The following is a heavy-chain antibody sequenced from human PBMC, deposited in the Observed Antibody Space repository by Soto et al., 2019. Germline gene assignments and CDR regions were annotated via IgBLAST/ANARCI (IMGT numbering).Heavy chain of an antibody. CDR3: AHDSHGGNTYFDL. D-gene: IGHD1-26*01. J-gene: IGHJ4*02. Sequence: VQLQESGPGLVRPSETLSLTCTVSGGSISSGNFYWSWIRQPPGKGLEWIGYIYFSGSTSYSPSRKSRLTISLNTSNNQFSLKLTSVTAADTAVYCCAHDSHGGNTYFDLWGQGALVTVSS. V-gene: IGHV4-30-4*01. CDR2: IYFSGST. CDR1: GGSISSGNFY.